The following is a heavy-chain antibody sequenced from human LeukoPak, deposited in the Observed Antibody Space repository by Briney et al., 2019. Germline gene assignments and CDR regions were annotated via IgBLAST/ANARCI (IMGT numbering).Heavy chain of an antibody. Sequence: GGSLRLSCAASGFTFSDYYMSWIRQAPGKGLEWVSYVSSSGSTIYYADSVKGRFTISRDNAKNSLYLQMNSLRAEDTAVYYWGSGVAAAGTESYWGQGTLVTVSS. J-gene: IGHJ4*02. CDR3: GSGVAAAGTESY. D-gene: IGHD6-13*01. CDR1: GFTFSDYY. V-gene: IGHV3-11*01. CDR2: VSSSGSTI.